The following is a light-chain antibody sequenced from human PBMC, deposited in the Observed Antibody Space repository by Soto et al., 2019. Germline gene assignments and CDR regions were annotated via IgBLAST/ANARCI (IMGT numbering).Light chain of an antibody. CDR2: DTS. CDR3: QQRSNSPLT. J-gene: IGKJ4*01. CDR1: QSVSSF. V-gene: IGKV3-11*01. Sequence: EIVLTQSPATLSLSPGERATLSCRASQSVSSFLAWYQQKPGQAPRLLIYDTSNRATGIPARFSGSGSGTDFTLTISSLEPEDFAVYYCQQRSNSPLTFGGGTKVDLK.